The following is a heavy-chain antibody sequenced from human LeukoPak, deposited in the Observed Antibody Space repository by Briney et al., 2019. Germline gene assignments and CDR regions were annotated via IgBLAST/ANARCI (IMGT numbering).Heavy chain of an antibody. D-gene: IGHD4-23*01. V-gene: IGHV3-33*01. Sequence: GRSLRLSCAASVFTFSRYGMHWVRQAPGKGLEWVAVIWYDGSNKYYADSVKGRFTISRDNSKNTLYLQMNSLRAEDTAVYYCASLSGNSDYWGQGTLVTVSS. J-gene: IGHJ4*02. CDR3: ASLSGNSDY. CDR1: VFTFSRYG. CDR2: IWYDGSNK.